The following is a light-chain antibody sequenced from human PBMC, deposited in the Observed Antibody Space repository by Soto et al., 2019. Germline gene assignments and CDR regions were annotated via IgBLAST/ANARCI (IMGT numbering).Light chain of an antibody. CDR3: SSYHSSSTRHCV. J-gene: IGLJ2*01. CDR2: GVS. V-gene: IGLV2-14*01. Sequence: QSALTQPPSVSGSPGQTVTISCTGTSTDVGGGNYVYWYQQHPGKAPKLIIYGVSNRPSGVSDRFSGSKSGNSASLAISGLQAEDEADYYCSSYHSSSTRHCVFGGGTKLTVL. CDR1: STDVGGGNY.